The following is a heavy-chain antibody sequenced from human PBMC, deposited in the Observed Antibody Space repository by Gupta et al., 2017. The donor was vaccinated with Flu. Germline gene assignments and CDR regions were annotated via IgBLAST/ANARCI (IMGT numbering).Heavy chain of an antibody. CDR1: GFTFSSYE. V-gene: IGHV3-48*03. CDR2: MSSSGSTI. Sequence: EVQLVESGGGLVQPGGSLRLSCAASGFTFSSYEMNWVRQAPGKGLEWVSYMSSSGSTIYYADSVKGRFTISRDNAKNSLYLQMNSLRAEDTAVYYCARDGGTQPYFDYWGQGTLVTVSS. J-gene: IGHJ4*02. D-gene: IGHD1-1*01. CDR3: ARDGGTQPYFDY.